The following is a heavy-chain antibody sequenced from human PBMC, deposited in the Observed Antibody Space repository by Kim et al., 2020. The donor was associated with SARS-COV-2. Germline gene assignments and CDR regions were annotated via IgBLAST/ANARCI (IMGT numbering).Heavy chain of an antibody. CDR1: GYTFTGYY. J-gene: IGHJ4*02. V-gene: IGHV1-2*06. D-gene: IGHD1-26*01. CDR3: ARDREWEPPISY. CDR2: INPNSGGT. Sequence: ASVKVSCKASGYTFTGYYMHWVRQAPGQGLEWMGRINPNSGGTNYAQKFQGRVTMTRDTSISTAYMELSRLRSDDTAVYYCARDREWEPPISYWGQGTLVTVSS.